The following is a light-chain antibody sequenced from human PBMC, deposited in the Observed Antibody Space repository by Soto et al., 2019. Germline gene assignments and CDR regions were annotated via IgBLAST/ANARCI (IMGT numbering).Light chain of an antibody. CDR2: GNS. CDR1: SSNIGAGYD. J-gene: IGLJ3*02. CDR3: QSYDSSLSGSGV. V-gene: IGLV1-40*01. Sequence: QSVLTQPPSVSGAPGQRVTISCTGSSSNIGAGYDVHWYQXLPGTAPKLLIYGNSNRPSGVPDRXSGSXSGTSASLAITGXQXEDEADYYCQSYDSSLSGSGVXGXXTKLTVL.